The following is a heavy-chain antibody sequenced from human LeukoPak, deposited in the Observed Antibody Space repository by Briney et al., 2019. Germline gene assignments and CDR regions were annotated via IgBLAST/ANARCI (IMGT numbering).Heavy chain of an antibody. V-gene: IGHV1-69*05. J-gene: IGHJ4*02. D-gene: IGHD5-18*01. CDR3: ARGGDTAMVMDY. CDR1: GGTFSSYA. CDR2: IIPIFGTA. Sequence: SVKVSCKASGGTFSSYAISWVRQAPGQGLEWMGGIIPIFGTANYAQKFQGRVTITTDESTSTAYMELSSLRSEDTAVYYRARGGDTAMVMDYWGQGTLVTVSS.